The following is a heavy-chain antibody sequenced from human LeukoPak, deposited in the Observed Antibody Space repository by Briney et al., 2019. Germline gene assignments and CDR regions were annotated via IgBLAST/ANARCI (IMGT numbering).Heavy chain of an antibody. D-gene: IGHD6-13*01. CDR1: GGTFSSNA. J-gene: IGHJ5*02. V-gene: IGHV1-69*05. CDR3: ARRFWYSSSWYSGWFDP. Sequence: SVKLSCKASGGTFSSNAMSWVRQAPGQGLEWVGGIITIFGTANYAQKFQGRVTITTDESTSTAYMELSSLRSEDTAVYYCARRFWYSSSWYSGWFDPWGQGTLVTVSS. CDR2: IITIFGTA.